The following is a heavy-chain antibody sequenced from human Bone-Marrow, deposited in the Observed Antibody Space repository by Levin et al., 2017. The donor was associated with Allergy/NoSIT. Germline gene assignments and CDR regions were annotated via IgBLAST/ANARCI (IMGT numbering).Heavy chain of an antibody. CDR2: IRSKANSYAT. J-gene: IGHJ4*02. Sequence: LSLTCAASGFPFSGSAMHWVRQASGKGLEWVGRIRSKANSYATAYAASVKGRFTISRDDSKNTAYLQMNSLKTEDTAVYYCTRHEVGATDYWGQGTLVTVSS. CDR1: GFPFSGSA. D-gene: IGHD1-26*01. V-gene: IGHV3-73*01. CDR3: TRHEVGATDY.